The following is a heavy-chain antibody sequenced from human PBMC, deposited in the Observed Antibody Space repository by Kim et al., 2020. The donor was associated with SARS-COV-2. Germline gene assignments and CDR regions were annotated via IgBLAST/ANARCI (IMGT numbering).Heavy chain of an antibody. D-gene: IGHD6-19*01. Sequence: ASVKVSCKASGYTFTSYAMNWVRQAPGQGLEWMGWINTNTGNPTYAQGFTGRFVFSLDTSVSTAYLQISSLKAEDTAVYYCARDFLGQWLDPFDYWGQGTLVTVSS. CDR2: INTNTGNP. CDR3: ARDFLGQWLDPFDY. CDR1: GYTFTSYA. V-gene: IGHV7-4-1*02. J-gene: IGHJ4*02.